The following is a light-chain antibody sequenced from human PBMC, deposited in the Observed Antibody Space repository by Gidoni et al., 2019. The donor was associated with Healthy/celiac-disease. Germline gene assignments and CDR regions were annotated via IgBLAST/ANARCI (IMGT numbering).Light chain of an antibody. CDR2: AVA. J-gene: IGKJ2*03. CDR1: QSISSY. CDR3: EQSYSTPYS. V-gene: IGKV1-39*01. Sequence: DIQLTPSPSSLSASVVDRVTITCRASQSISSYLNWYQQKPGKAPKLLIYAVASLQRWVPSRFSGSGYGTDFTLSMSSLQTEDFATYYCEQSYSTPYSFGQXTKLEIK.